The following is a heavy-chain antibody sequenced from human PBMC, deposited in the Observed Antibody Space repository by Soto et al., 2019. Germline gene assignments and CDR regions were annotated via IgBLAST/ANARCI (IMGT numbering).Heavy chain of an antibody. CDR3: ARVGGSGWNFDS. CDR1: GGSISSSSYY. J-gene: IGHJ4*02. D-gene: IGHD6-19*01. CDR2: IYYSGST. V-gene: IGHV4-61*01. Sequence: SETLSLTCTVSGGSISSSSYYWSWIRQPPGKGLEWIGYIYYSGSTNYNPSLTSRVTISVDTSKNQFSLKLNSMTAADTAIYYCARVGGSGWNFDSWGQGILVTVSS.